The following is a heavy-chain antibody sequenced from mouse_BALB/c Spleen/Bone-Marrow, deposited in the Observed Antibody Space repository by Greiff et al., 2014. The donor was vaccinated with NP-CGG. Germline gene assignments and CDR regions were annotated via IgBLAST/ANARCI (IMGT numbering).Heavy chain of an antibody. CDR2: ISDGGSYT. V-gene: IGHV5-4*02. J-gene: IGHJ2*01. D-gene: IGHD1-1*01. CDR3: ARGSSYLDY. CDR1: GFTFSDYY. Sequence: DVQLEESGGGLVKPGGSLKLSCAASGFTFSDYYMYWVRQTPEKRLEWVATISDGGSYTYCPDSVKGRFTISRDNAKNNLYLQMSSLKSENPAMYYGARGSSYLDYWGQGTTLPVSS.